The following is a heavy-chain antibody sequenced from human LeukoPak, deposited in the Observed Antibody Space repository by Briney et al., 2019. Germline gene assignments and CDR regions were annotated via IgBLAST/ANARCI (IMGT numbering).Heavy chain of an antibody. V-gene: IGHV4-61*02. Sequence: SETLSLTCTVSGGSISSSSYYWSWIRQPAGKGLEWIGRIYTSGSTNYNPSLKSRVTMSVDTSKNQFSLKLSSVTAADTAVYYCAGVHFCSPYCSSTSCCVGYYYYYMDVWGKGTTVTISS. CDR1: GGSISSSSYY. CDR3: AGVHFCSPYCSSTSCCVGYYYYYMDV. CDR2: IYTSGST. D-gene: IGHD2-2*01. J-gene: IGHJ6*03.